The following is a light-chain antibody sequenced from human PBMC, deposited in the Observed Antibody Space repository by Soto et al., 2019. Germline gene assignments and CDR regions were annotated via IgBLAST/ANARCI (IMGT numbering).Light chain of an antibody. CDR3: QQRSNWPPVT. Sequence: EIVLTQSPATLSLSPGERATLSCRASQSVSSYLAWYQQKPGQAPRLLLYDASNRATGIPARFSGSGSGTDFTLTISSLEPEDFAVYYCQQRSNWPPVTFGGGTNVEIK. CDR1: QSVSSY. J-gene: IGKJ4*01. V-gene: IGKV3-11*01. CDR2: DAS.